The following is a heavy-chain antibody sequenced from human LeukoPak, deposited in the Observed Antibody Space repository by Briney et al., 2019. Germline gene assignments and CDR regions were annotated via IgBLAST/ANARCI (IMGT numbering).Heavy chain of an antibody. D-gene: IGHD3-3*01. Sequence: GGSLRLSCAASGFTFSSYSMNWVRQAPGKGLEWVSYISSSSSTIYHADSVKGRFTISRDNAKNSLYLQMNSLRDEDTAVYYCARGTTYYDFWSGYETGAFDIWGQGTMVTVSS. CDR2: ISSSSSTI. CDR1: GFTFSSYS. CDR3: ARGTTYYDFWSGYETGAFDI. V-gene: IGHV3-48*02. J-gene: IGHJ3*02.